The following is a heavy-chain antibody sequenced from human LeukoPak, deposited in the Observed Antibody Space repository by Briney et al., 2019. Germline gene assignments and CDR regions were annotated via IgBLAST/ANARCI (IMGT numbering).Heavy chain of an antibody. CDR3: ARGRVSSSSWSSTYYYYFYMDV. D-gene: IGHD6-13*01. Sequence: SETLSLICSVSGDSISLYYWSWIRQPPGKGLEWIGYIDHTGSTNYNPSLNSRVTISRDTSKNHFSLELSSVTAADTAVYFCARGRVSSSSWSSTYYYYFYMDVWGRGTTVTVTS. J-gene: IGHJ6*03. CDR1: GDSISLYY. V-gene: IGHV4-59*01. CDR2: IDHTGST.